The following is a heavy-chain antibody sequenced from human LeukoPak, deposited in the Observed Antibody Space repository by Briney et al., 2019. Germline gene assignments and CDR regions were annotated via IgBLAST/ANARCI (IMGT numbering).Heavy chain of an antibody. Sequence: SETLSLTCAVYGGSFSGYYWSWIRQPPGKGLEWIGGINHSGSTNYNPSLKSRVTISVDTSKNQFSLKLSSVTAADTAVYYCARVGFNYYDSSAHPGDWFDPWGQGTLVTVSS. D-gene: IGHD3-22*01. CDR3: ARVGFNYYDSSAHPGDWFDP. J-gene: IGHJ5*02. V-gene: IGHV4-34*01. CDR2: INHSGST. CDR1: GGSFSGYY.